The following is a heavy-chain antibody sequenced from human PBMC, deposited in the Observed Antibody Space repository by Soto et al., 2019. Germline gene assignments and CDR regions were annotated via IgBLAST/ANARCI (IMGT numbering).Heavy chain of an antibody. CDR2: ISWNSGSI. V-gene: IGHV3-9*01. CDR3: VKDKSSMATMTCDY. J-gene: IGHJ4*02. Sequence: EVALVESGGGLVEPGRSLRLSCVISGFTFDDYAMHWVRQAPGGGLDWVASISWNSGSIGHGESVKGRFTISRDNAKNTLDRQMNNLKPEDTALYYCVKDKSSMATMTCDYWGQGAVVTVSS. D-gene: IGHD5-12*01. CDR1: GFTFDDYA.